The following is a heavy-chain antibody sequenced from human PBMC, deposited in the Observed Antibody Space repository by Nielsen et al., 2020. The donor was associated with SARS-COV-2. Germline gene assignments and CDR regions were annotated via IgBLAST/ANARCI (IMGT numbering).Heavy chain of an antibody. CDR1: GYTATDYF. Sequence: ASVKVSCKASGYTATDYFVHWVRQAPGQGLEWMGRISPNRGATNYAQTFQGRAIMTRDTSTATAYIELSRLTSDDTAVYYCATEVNQGGMDVWGQGTTVIVSS. D-gene: IGHD1-14*01. J-gene: IGHJ6*02. CDR2: ISPNRGAT. V-gene: IGHV1-2*06. CDR3: ATEVNQGGMDV.